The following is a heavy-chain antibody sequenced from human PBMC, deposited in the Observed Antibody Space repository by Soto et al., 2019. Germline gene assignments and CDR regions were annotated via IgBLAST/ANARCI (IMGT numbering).Heavy chain of an antibody. J-gene: IGHJ6*02. CDR1: GYSFTSYG. D-gene: IGHD1-20*01. Sequence: QIQLMQSGAEVKKPGASVKVSCKASGYSFTSYGISWVRQAPGQGLEWMGWISAYNGNTNYEQKFQGRVAMTTDTSTNTAYLELRSLRSDDAAVYYCARDPPITGSLRGTPLMAVWGQGTTVTVSS. CDR2: ISAYNGNT. CDR3: ARDPPITGSLRGTPLMAV. V-gene: IGHV1-18*04.